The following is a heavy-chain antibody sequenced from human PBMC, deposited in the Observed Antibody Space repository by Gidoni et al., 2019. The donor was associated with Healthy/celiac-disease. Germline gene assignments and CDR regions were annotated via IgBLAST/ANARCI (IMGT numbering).Heavy chain of an antibody. CDR2: IYYSVST. V-gene: IGHV4-31*03. J-gene: IGHJ4*02. D-gene: IGHD5-12*01. Sequence: QVQLQESGPGLVKPSQTLSLTCTVSGGSISSGGYYWSWIRQHPGKGLEWIGYIYYSVSTYYNPSLKSRVTISVDTSKNQFSLKLSSVTAADTAVYYCARYTWIGGYYFDYWGQGTLVTVSS. CDR1: GGSISSGGYY. CDR3: ARYTWIGGYYFDY.